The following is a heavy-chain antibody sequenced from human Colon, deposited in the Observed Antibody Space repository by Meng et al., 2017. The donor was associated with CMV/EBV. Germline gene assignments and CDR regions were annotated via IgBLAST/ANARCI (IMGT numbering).Heavy chain of an antibody. J-gene: IGHJ4*02. D-gene: IGHD3-3*01. CDR2: ISPDGSEV. CDR1: GLNLSDYQ. Sequence: GESLKISCEASGLNLSDYQMNWVRQAPGKGLEWVANISPDGSEVGYVDSVKGRFTISRDNAKGSLRLQMNSLRAEDTAVYYCAKDRYYDFWSGFDYWGQGTLVTVSS. V-gene: IGHV3-7*03. CDR3: AKDRYYDFWSGFDY.